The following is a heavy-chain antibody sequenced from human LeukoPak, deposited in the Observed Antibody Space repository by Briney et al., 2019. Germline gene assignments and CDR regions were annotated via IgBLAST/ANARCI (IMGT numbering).Heavy chain of an antibody. CDR2: THYSGRT. V-gene: IGHV4-59*03. J-gene: IGHJ4*02. CDR3: AKSHSSSWYSGGY. Sequence: SETLSLTCTVSGGSISSNYWSWIRQPPGRGLEWIGYTHYSGRTNYNPSLKSRVTISVDISKNQFSLKLNSVTAADTAVYYCAKSHSSSWYSGGYWGQGTLVTVSS. D-gene: IGHD6-13*01. CDR1: GGSISSNY.